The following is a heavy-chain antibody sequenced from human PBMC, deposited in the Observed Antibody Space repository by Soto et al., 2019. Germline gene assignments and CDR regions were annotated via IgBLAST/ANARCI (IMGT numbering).Heavy chain of an antibody. Sequence: GGSLRLSCAASGFTFSSYGMHWVRQAPGKGLEWVAVISYDGSNKYYADSVKGRFTISRDNSKNTLYLQMNSLRAEDTAVYYCAKDPQYYYDSSGSGYFDYWGQGTLVTVSA. CDR2: ISYDGSNK. CDR3: AKDPQYYYDSSGSGYFDY. CDR1: GFTFSSYG. V-gene: IGHV3-30*18. D-gene: IGHD3-22*01. J-gene: IGHJ4*02.